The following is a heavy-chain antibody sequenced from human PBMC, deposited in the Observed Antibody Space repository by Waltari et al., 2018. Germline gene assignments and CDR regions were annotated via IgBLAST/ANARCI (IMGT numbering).Heavy chain of an antibody. V-gene: IGHV3-74*01. CDR3: ARGGGTGYAGPDAFDI. CDR2: INSDGGST. Sequence: SCAASGFTFSSYWMHWVRQAPGKGLVWVSRINSDGGSTSYADSVKGRFTISRDNAKNTLYLQMNSLRAEDTAVYYCARGGGTGYAGPDAFDIWGQGTMVTVSS. J-gene: IGHJ3*02. CDR1: GFTFSSYW. D-gene: IGHD1-7*01.